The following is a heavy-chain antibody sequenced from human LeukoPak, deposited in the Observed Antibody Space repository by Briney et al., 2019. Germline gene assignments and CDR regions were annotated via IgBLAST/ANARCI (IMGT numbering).Heavy chain of an antibody. CDR3: ARRVWCSSTNCRGFDY. D-gene: IGHD2-2*01. J-gene: IGHJ4*02. CDR2: VSVSVSNT. Sequence: SGGSLRLSCAASGFTFSSYAMSWVRQAPGKGLGWVSAVSVSVSNTYYADSVKGRFTISRDNSKNTLYLQMNSLRAEDTAVYYCARRVWCSSTNCRGFDYWGQGTPVTVSS. V-gene: IGHV3-23*01. CDR1: GFTFSSYA.